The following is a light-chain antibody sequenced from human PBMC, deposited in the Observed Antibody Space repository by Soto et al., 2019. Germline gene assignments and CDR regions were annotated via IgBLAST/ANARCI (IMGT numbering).Light chain of an antibody. Sequence: SVLTPPPSLSGTPGQRVTISCSGSNSNIGRYSVNWYQHFPGTAPKILIYSDDERPSGVPDRFSGSKSGTSASLAISGLQSEDEAEYYCAAWDDNLNGPLFGGGTKVTVL. V-gene: IGLV1-44*01. CDR3: AAWDDNLNGPL. J-gene: IGLJ3*02. CDR1: NSNIGRYS. CDR2: SDD.